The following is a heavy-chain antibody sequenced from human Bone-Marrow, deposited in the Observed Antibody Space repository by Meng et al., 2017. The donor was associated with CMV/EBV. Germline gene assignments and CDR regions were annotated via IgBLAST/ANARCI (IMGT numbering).Heavy chain of an antibody. V-gene: IGHV1-46*01. CDR1: GYNFITYY. Sequence: ASVKVSCKASGYNFITYYIHWVRQAPGQGLEWMGRINPDGATTAYAQKFQAVVTLTSDTSTSTVYMELSSLSSEDTAVYFCARDLVGYDALGVWVQGTMVPVSS. CDR3: ARDLVGYDALGV. D-gene: IGHD3-22*01. J-gene: IGHJ3*01. CDR2: INPDGATT.